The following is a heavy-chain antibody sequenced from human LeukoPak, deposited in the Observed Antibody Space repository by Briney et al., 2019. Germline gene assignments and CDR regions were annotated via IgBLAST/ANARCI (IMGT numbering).Heavy chain of an antibody. J-gene: IGHJ4*02. CDR1: SGSVSPYY. V-gene: IGHV4-4*07. D-gene: IGHD3-10*01. CDR2: IYITGST. CDR3: ARDEPMVRGVIAN. Sequence: SETLSLTCTVSSGSVSPYYWSWIRQPAGQGLEWIGRIYITGSTTYSPSLKSRVTISVDTSKNQFSLKLSSVTAADTAVYYCARDEPMVRGVIANWGQGTLVTVSS.